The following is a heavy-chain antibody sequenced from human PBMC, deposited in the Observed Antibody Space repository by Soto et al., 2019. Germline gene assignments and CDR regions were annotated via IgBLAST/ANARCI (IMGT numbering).Heavy chain of an antibody. D-gene: IGHD3-10*01. J-gene: IGHJ3*02. Sequence: QVQLVQSGAEVKKPGASVKVSCKVSGYTLTELSMHWVRQAPGKGLEWMGGFDPEDGETIYAQKFQGRVTITEDTSTDTAYMELSRLRSEDTAVYYCATDHPPLGELFSVGAFDILVQGTMVTGSS. V-gene: IGHV1-24*01. CDR3: ATDHPPLGELFSVGAFDI. CDR2: FDPEDGET. CDR1: GYTLTELS.